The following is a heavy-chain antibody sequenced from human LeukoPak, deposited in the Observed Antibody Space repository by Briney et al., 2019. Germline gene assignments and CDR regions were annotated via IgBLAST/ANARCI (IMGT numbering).Heavy chain of an antibody. CDR1: GYTFTSYD. CDR3: ATGGPWDLLKY. J-gene: IGHJ4*02. V-gene: IGHV1-24*01. D-gene: IGHD3-9*01. CDR2: FDPEHGEM. Sequence: ASVKVSCKASGYTFTSYDINWVRQATGQGLEWMGGFDPEHGEMIYAQKLQGRVTMTEDRSTDTAYMELSSLRSEDTAVYYCATGGPWDLLKYWGQGTLVTVSS.